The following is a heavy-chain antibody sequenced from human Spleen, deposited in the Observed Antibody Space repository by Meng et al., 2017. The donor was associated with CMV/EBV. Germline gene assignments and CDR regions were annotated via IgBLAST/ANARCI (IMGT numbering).Heavy chain of an antibody. CDR3: ARVKRYCTGGSCSSTGYYGMDV. CDR1: GYKFTDYY. V-gene: IGHV1-2*02. D-gene: IGHD2-15*01. Sequence: ASVKVSCKASGYKFTDYYINWVRQAPGQGLEWMGWINPNSGGTNYAQKFQGRVTMTGDTSITTAYMELSRLRSDDMAVYYCARVKRYCTGGSCSSTGYYGMDVWGQGTTVTVSS. J-gene: IGHJ6*02. CDR2: INPNSGGT.